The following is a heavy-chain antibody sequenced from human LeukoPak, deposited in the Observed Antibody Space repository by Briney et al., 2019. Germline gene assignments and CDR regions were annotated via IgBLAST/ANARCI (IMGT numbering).Heavy chain of an antibody. CDR1: GYSISSGYY. D-gene: IGHD5-18*01. V-gene: IGHV4-38-2*02. CDR2: IYHSGST. Sequence: PSETLSLTCAVSGYSISSGYYGGWIRQPPGKGLEWIGSIYHSGSTYYNPSLKSRVTISVDTSKNQFSLKLSSVTAADTAVYYCARDSHTAMDYWGQGTLVTVSS. J-gene: IGHJ4*02. CDR3: ARDSHTAMDY.